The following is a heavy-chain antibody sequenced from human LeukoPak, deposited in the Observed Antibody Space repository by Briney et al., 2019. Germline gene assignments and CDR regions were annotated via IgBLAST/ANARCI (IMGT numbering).Heavy chain of an antibody. CDR2: VRNKANTYTT. J-gene: IGHJ4*02. CDR3: VRVWRGYYFDY. CDR1: GFTFSDHH. D-gene: IGHD3-10*01. V-gene: IGHV3-72*01. Sequence: GGSLRLSCAASGFTFSDHHMDWVRQAPGKGLEWVGRVRNKANTYTTNYVASVKGRFTISRDDPMNSLYLQMNSLKTEDTAVYYCVRVWRGYYFDYWGQGTLVTVSS.